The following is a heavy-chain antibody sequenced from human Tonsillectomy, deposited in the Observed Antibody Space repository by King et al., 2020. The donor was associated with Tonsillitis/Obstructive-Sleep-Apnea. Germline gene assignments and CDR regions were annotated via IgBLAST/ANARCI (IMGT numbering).Heavy chain of an antibody. J-gene: IGHJ3*02. D-gene: IGHD2-21*02. CDR3: ARWGGGDYDAFDI. CDR1: GGSISSYY. CDR2: IYYSGST. V-gene: IGHV4-59*01. Sequence: QLQESGPGLVXXSETLSLTCTVSGGSISSYYWSWIRQPPGKGLEWIGYIYYSGSTNYNPSLKSRVTISVDTSKNQFSLKLSSVTAADTAVYYCARWGGGDYDAFDIWGQGTMVTVSS.